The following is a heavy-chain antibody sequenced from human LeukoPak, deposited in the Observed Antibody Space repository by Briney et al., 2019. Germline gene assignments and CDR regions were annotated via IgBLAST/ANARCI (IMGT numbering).Heavy chain of an antibody. Sequence: ASVKVSCKASGYTFTSYGISWVRQAPGQGLEWMGWISAYNGNTNHAQKLQGRVTMTTDTSTSTAYMELRSLRSDDTAVYYCATKARHYYDSSGYYFEGAFDIWGQGTMVTVSS. CDR3: ATKARHYYDSSGYYFEGAFDI. J-gene: IGHJ3*02. D-gene: IGHD3-22*01. CDR1: GYTFTSYG. CDR2: ISAYNGNT. V-gene: IGHV1-18*01.